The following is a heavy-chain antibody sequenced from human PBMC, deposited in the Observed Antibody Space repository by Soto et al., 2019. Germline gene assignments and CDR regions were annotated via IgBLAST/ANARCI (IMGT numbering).Heavy chain of an antibody. V-gene: IGHV4-59*08. CDR2: IYYSGYT. J-gene: IGHJ4*02. Sequence: QVQLQESGPGRVKPSETLSLTCTASGGSISPYYWSWIRQPPGEGMEWLGYIYYSGYTNYNPSLKSRLTISVGTSKNQFSLRLSSVTAADTAVYFCARLIRDASGSYRLDYWGRGTLVTVSS. D-gene: IGHD3-10*01. CDR1: GGSISPYY. CDR3: ARLIRDASGSYRLDY.